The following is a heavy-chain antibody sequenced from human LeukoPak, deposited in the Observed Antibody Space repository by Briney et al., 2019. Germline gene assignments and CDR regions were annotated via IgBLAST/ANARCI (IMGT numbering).Heavy chain of an antibody. CDR3: ARGPPYDSSGYPFDY. D-gene: IGHD3-22*01. V-gene: IGHV1-8*01. CDR1: GYTFTSYD. J-gene: IGHJ4*02. Sequence: ASVKVSCKASGYTFTSYDINWLRQATGQGLEWMGWMNPNSGNTGYAQKFQGRVTMTRNTSISTAYMELSSLRSEDTAVYYCARGPPYDSSGYPFDYWGQGTLVTVSS. CDR2: MNPNSGNT.